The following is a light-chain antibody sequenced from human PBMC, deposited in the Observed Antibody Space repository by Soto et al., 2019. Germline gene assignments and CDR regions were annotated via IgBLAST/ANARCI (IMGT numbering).Light chain of an antibody. CDR1: QSISGS. CDR2: GAS. V-gene: IGKV1-39*01. CDR3: KKSFTTPRT. Sequence: DIQMPKSPSSLSASVRARVTITGRASQSISGSLNWYQQKPGKAHKLLIYGASTLQSGVPSRFSGSGSGTDYTLTISGLQLEDFATYYCKKSFTTPRTVGQGTKVDIK. J-gene: IGKJ1*01.